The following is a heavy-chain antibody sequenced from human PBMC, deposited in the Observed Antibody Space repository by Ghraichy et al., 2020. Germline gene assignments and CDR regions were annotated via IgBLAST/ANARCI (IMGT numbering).Heavy chain of an antibody. CDR2: IKQDGSET. CDR1: GFTFSSYW. J-gene: IGHJ4*02. CDR3: ARDYITFGGVIVAD. Sequence: GGSLRLSCVASGFTFSSYWMSWVRQAPGKGLEWVASIKQDGSETYYVDSVKGRFTISRDNANNSLYLQMNSLRAEDTAVYYCARDYITFGGVIVADWGQGTLVTVSS. D-gene: IGHD3-16*02. V-gene: IGHV3-7*01.